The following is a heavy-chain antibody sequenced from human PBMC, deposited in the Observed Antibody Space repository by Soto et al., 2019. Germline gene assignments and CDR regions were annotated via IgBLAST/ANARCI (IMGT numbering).Heavy chain of an antibody. J-gene: IGHJ5*02. Sequence: QVQLVQSGAEVKKPGSSVKVSCKASGGTFSSYAISWVRQAPGQGLEWMGGIIPIFGTANYAQKFQGRVTSTADESKSTAYMELSSVRSEDTAVYYCARGLSDGDNWFDPWGQGTLVTVSS. V-gene: IGHV1-69*01. CDR3: ARGLSDGDNWFDP. D-gene: IGHD4-17*01. CDR2: IIPIFGTA. CDR1: GGTFSSYA.